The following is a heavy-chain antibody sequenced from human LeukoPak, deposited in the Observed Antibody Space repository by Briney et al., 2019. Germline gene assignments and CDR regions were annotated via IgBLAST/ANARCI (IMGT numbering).Heavy chain of an antibody. Sequence: GASVKVSCKVSGYTLTELSMHWVRQAPGKGLEWMGGFDPEDGETIYAQKFQGRVTMTRDTSTSTVYMELSSLRSEDTAVYYCARDYYDSSGYSDWGQGTLVTVSS. V-gene: IGHV1-24*01. CDR2: FDPEDGET. D-gene: IGHD3-22*01. J-gene: IGHJ4*02. CDR1: GYTLTELS. CDR3: ARDYYDSSGYSD.